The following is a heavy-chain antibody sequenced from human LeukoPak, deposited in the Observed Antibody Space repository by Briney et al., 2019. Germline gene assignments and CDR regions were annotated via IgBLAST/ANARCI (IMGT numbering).Heavy chain of an antibody. CDR2: IYYSGST. V-gene: IGHV4-59*12. Sequence: SETLSLTCTVSGGSISSYYWSWIRQPPGKGLEWIGYIYYSGSTNYNPSLKSRVTMSVDTSKNQFSLKLSSVTAADTAVYYCARDIHDSSGWDYFDYWGQGTLATVSS. D-gene: IGHD3-22*01. CDR3: ARDIHDSSGWDYFDY. J-gene: IGHJ4*02. CDR1: GGSISSYY.